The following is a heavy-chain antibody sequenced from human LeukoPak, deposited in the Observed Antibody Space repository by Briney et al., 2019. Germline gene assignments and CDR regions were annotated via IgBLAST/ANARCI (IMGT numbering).Heavy chain of an antibody. CDR3: ARDGRFPPEPLPRYFDY. D-gene: IGHD1-14*01. Sequence: GASVKVSCKASGYTFTSYDINWVRQATGQGLEWMGWMNPNSGNTGYAQKFQGRVTMTRDTSISTAYMELSRLRSDDTAVYYCARDGRFPPEPLPRYFDYWGQGTLVTVSS. J-gene: IGHJ4*02. V-gene: IGHV1-8*01. CDR2: MNPNSGNT. CDR1: GYTFTSYD.